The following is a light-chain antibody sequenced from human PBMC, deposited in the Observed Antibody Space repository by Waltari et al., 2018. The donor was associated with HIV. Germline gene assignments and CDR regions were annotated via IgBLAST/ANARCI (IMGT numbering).Light chain of an antibody. V-gene: IGLV1-47*01. J-gene: IGLJ2*01. Sequence: QSVLTQPPSTSGTPGQRVTISCSGSTSNIGRNYVNWYQQFPGKTPKLLIYRNDQLPSGVPDRFSGSKSGTSASLAISGLRSEDEADYYCAAWDDSLSGLVFGGGTKLTVL. CDR1: TSNIGRNY. CDR2: RND. CDR3: AAWDDSLSGLV.